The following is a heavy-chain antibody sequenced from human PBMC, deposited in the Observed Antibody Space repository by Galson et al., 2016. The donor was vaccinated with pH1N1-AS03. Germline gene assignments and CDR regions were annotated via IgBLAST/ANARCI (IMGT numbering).Heavy chain of an antibody. J-gene: IGHJ4*02. CDR3: ARDPRGPCTSATCPTTYYFGMDV. D-gene: IGHD2-2*01. V-gene: IGHV1-2*04. CDR1: GYIFTGFY. Sequence: SVKVSCKASGYIFTGFYVHWVRQAPGQGLEWMGWINTDSGVTNYAQKFEAWVTMTRDTSVSTAYMELYGLKSDDTAVYYCARDPRGPCTSATCPTTYYFGMDVWGQGILVTVSS. CDR2: INTDSGVT.